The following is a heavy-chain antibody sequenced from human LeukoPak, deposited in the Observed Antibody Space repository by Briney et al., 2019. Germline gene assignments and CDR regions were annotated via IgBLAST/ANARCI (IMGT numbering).Heavy chain of an antibody. D-gene: IGHD5-18*01. CDR3: ARDADTAMEAWYFDL. J-gene: IGHJ2*01. CDR2: INPRGGST. CDR1: GYTFTSYY. Sequence: ASVKVSCKASGYTFTSYYMHWVRQAPGQGLEWMGIINPRGGSTSYAQTFQGRVTMTRDTSTSTVYMELSSLRSEDTAVYYCARDADTAMEAWYFDLWGRGTLVTVST. V-gene: IGHV1-46*01.